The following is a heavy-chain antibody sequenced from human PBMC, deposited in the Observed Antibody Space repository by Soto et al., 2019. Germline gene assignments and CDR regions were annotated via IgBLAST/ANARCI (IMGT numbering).Heavy chain of an antibody. CDR3: ARGQEVGAHFFES. CDR2: IGTAGDT. J-gene: IGHJ4*02. CDR1: GFTFSGFD. D-gene: IGHD2-15*01. V-gene: IGHV3-13*01. Sequence: GGSLRLSCEASGFTFSGFDMHWVRQPTGKGLEWVSTIGTAGDTYYAVSVKGRFTISRDNAKNSLSLQMNSLRAGDTAVYFCARGQEVGAHFFESWGKGTQVNVSA.